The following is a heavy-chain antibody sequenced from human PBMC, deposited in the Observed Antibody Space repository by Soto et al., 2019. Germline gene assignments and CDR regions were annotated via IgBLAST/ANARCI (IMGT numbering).Heavy chain of an antibody. CDR2: ISGSGDST. CDR3: AKRAWGTYYFDY. Sequence: EVQLLESGGGLVQPGGSLRLSCAASGFTFSSYAMSWVRQAPGKGLEWVSAISGSGDSTFYADSVKGRFTISRDNSKNTLYLQMNSLRAEDTAVYYCAKRAWGTYYFDYWGQGTQVTVSS. CDR1: GFTFSSYA. J-gene: IGHJ4*02. D-gene: IGHD3-16*01. V-gene: IGHV3-23*01.